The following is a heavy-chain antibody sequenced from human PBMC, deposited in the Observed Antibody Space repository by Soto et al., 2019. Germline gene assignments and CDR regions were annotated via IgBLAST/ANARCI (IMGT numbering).Heavy chain of an antibody. Sequence: GGSLRLSCAASGFTFSSYGMHWVRQAPGKGLEWVAVIWYDGSNKYYADSVKGRFTISRDNSKNTLYLQMNSLRAEDTAVYYCARDRDTTWFDPWGQGTLVTVSS. V-gene: IGHV3-33*01. D-gene: IGHD1-26*01. CDR2: IWYDGSNK. CDR1: GFTFSSYG. J-gene: IGHJ5*02. CDR3: ARDRDTTWFDP.